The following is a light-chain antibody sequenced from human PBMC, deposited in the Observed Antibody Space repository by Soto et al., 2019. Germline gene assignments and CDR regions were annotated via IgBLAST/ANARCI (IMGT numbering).Light chain of an antibody. CDR3: QQYSAYPLS. J-gene: IGKJ4*01. CDR1: QSVSSSY. CDR2: GAS. V-gene: IGKV3-20*01. Sequence: EIVLTQSPGTLSLSPGERATLSCRASQSVSSSYLAWFQQNPGQAPRLLISGASSRATGIPDRFTGSGSETSFTLTISRLEPEDFALYYCQQYSAYPLSFGGGTKVDIK.